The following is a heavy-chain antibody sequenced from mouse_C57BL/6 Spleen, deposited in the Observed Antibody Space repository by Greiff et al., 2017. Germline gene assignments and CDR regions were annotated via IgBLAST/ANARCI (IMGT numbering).Heavy chain of an antibody. J-gene: IGHJ3*01. D-gene: IGHD2-2*01. Sequence: EVKLQQSGPELVKPGASVKISCKASGYTFTDYYMNWVKQSHGKSLEWIGDINPNNGGTSYNQKFKGKATLTVDKSSSTAYMELRSLTSEDSAVYYCARSGYDDAYWGQGTLVTVSA. CDR3: ARSGYDDAY. CDR2: INPNNGGT. V-gene: IGHV1-26*01. CDR1: GYTFTDYY.